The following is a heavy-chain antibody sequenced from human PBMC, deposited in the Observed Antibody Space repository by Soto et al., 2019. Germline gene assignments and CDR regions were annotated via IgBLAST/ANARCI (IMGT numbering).Heavy chain of an antibody. J-gene: IGHJ3*02. CDR1: GGSIRTSY. CDR2: IYNSGST. CDR3: ARDAFDS. Sequence: QVQLQESGPGLVKPSETLSLTCTVSGGSIRTSYWSWIRQPPGKGLEWIGYIYNSGSTNYNPSLKSRATISVDTSKNQFSLHLSSVTAADTAVYYCARDAFDSWGPGTMGTVSS. V-gene: IGHV4-59*01.